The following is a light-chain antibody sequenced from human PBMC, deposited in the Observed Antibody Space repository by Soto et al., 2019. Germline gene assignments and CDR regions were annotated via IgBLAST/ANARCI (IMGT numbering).Light chain of an antibody. CDR2: DDI. CDR3: GSWDSSLTANG. Sequence: QSVLTQPPSVSAAPGQKVTISCSGTTSNVANNFVSWHQQFPGKAPKLLIYDDIRRPSGIPDRFSAYKSGTSATLGITGLQTGDDADYYWGSWDSSLTANGFGPGTKVTVL. J-gene: IGLJ1*01. CDR1: TSNVANNF. V-gene: IGLV1-51*01.